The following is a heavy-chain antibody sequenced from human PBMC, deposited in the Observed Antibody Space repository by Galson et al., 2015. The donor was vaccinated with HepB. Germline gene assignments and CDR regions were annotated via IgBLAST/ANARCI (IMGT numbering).Heavy chain of an antibody. Sequence: SVKVSCKASGYTLTGYYRHWVRQAPGQGLEWMGWINPNGGGTNYAQKLQGRVTMNRDTSISTAYLRLNRLRSDDTAVYYCAGVRICCSSTSCPEYNWFDPWGQGTLVTVSS. V-gene: IGHV1-2*02. J-gene: IGHJ5*02. D-gene: IGHD2-2*01. CDR2: INPNGGGT. CDR1: GYTLTGYY. CDR3: AGVRICCSSTSCPEYNWFDP.